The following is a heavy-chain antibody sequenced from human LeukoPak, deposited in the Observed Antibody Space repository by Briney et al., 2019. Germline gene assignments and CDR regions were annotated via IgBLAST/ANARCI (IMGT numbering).Heavy chain of an antibody. CDR3: ARGLVGGENRDY. Sequence: SVKVSCKASGGTFSSYAISWVRQAPGQGLEWMGRIIPILGIANYAQKFQGRVTITADKSTSPAYMELSSLRSEDTAVYYCARGLVGGENRDYWGQGTLVTVSS. V-gene: IGHV1-69*04. J-gene: IGHJ4*02. D-gene: IGHD1-26*01. CDR2: IIPILGIA. CDR1: GGTFSSYA.